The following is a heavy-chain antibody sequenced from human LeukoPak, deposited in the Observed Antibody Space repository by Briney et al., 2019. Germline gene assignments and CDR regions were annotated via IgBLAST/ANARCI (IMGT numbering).Heavy chain of an antibody. V-gene: IGHV4-34*01. Sequence: SETLSLTCAVYGGSFSGYYWSWIRQPPGKGLEWIGEINHSGSTNYNPSLKSRVTISVDTTKNQFSLKLSSVTAADTAVYYCARVGGDVVLPAAICFDYWGQGTLVTVSS. CDR3: ARVGGDVVLPAAICFDY. CDR1: GGSFSGYY. CDR2: INHSGST. D-gene: IGHD2-2*01. J-gene: IGHJ4*02.